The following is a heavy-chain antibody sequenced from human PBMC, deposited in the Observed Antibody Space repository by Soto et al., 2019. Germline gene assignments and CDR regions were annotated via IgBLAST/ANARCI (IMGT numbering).Heavy chain of an antibody. CDR2: IYYSGTT. D-gene: IGHD3-16*01. J-gene: IGHJ4*02. CDR1: GDSVSNENYY. Sequence: SETLSLTCAVSGDSVSNENYYWSWIRQPPGEGLEWIGYIYYSGTTNYNSYLKSRLTLSVDMSKNQFSLKLTSVTAADTAVYFCARSQRGRTAFTFDYWGQGALVTVSS. V-gene: IGHV4-61*01. CDR3: ARSQRGRTAFTFDY.